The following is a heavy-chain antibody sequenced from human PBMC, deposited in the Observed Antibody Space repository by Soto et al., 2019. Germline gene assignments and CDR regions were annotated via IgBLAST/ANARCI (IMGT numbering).Heavy chain of an antibody. J-gene: IGHJ4*02. Sequence: ASVKVSCKASGDTFTTYDINWVRQATGHGLEWMGRINPNSGNIGYAQRFQGRVIMTRDTAIRTAYMEVSSLRSDDTAVYYCARGRASGSYYLLDYWGQGTLVTVSS. CDR3: ARGRASGSYYLLDY. V-gene: IGHV1-8*01. CDR1: GDTFTTYD. CDR2: INPNSGNI. D-gene: IGHD3-10*01.